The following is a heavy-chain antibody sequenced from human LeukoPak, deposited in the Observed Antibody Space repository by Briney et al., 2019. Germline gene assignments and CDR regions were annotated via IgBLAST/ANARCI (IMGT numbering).Heavy chain of an antibody. D-gene: IGHD3-3*01. CDR2: IHASGSN. CDR1: GVSISPYY. Sequence: PSETLSLTCAVSGVSISPYYWAWIRQPPGKGLEWIGYIHASGSNNQYPSLKSRVTISVDKSKNHFSLRLTSVTAADTAVYYCARLSAAVHLGAFDLWGQGTMVTVSS. CDR3: ARLSAAVHLGAFDL. V-gene: IGHV4-4*09. J-gene: IGHJ3*01.